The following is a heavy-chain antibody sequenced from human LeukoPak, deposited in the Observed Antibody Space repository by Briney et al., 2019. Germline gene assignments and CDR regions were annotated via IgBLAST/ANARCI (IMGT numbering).Heavy chain of an antibody. J-gene: IGHJ5*02. V-gene: IGHV3-30*04. D-gene: IGHD3-10*01. CDR1: GFTFSSYA. Sequence: PGGSLRLSCAASGFTFSSYAMHWVRQAPGKGLEWVAVISYDGSDKYYADSVKGRFTISRGNSKNTLYLQMNSLRAEDTAVYYCARGGSITMVRSNWFDPWGQGTLVTVSS. CDR2: ISYDGSDK. CDR3: ARGGSITMVRSNWFDP.